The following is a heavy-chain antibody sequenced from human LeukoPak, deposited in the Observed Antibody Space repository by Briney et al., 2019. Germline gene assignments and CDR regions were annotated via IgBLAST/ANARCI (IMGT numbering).Heavy chain of an antibody. Sequence: ASVKVSCKASGYTFTSYYMHWVRQAPGQGLEWMGIINPSGGSTSYAQKFQGRVTMTRDMSTSTVYMELSSLISEDTAVYYCAREGQVTNYFDYWGQGTLVTVSS. V-gene: IGHV1-46*01. D-gene: IGHD4-11*01. CDR3: AREGQVTNYFDY. CDR2: INPSGGST. CDR1: GYTFTSYY. J-gene: IGHJ4*02.